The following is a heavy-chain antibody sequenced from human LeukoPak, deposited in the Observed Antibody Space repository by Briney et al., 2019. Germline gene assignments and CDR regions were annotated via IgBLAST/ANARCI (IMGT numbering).Heavy chain of an antibody. CDR1: GGSISSSSYY. CDR2: IYYSGST. J-gene: IGHJ4*02. CDR3: ASGAPSGSIVGASRIVDY. D-gene: IGHD1-26*01. V-gene: IGHV4-39*07. Sequence: SETLSLTCTVSGGSISSSSYYWGWIRPPPGKGLEWIGSIYYSGSTYYNPSLKSRVTISVDTSKNQSSLKLSSVTAADTAVYYCASGAPSGSIVGASRIVDYGGQETLVTVPS.